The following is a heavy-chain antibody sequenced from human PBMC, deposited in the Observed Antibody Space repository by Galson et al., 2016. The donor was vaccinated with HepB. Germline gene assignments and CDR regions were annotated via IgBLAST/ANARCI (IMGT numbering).Heavy chain of an antibody. CDR2: VTWNSENI. J-gene: IGHJ4*02. CDR1: GFTFDDYA. Sequence: SLRLSCAASGFTFDDYAMHWARQVSGRGLEWVSGVTWNSENIGYADSVKGRFTVSRDNAKNSLYLQMNSLRDDDTAVYYCAKPFLSSGLYYFDYWGRGTLVTVSS. V-gene: IGHV3-9*01. D-gene: IGHD6-19*01. CDR3: AKPFLSSGLYYFDY.